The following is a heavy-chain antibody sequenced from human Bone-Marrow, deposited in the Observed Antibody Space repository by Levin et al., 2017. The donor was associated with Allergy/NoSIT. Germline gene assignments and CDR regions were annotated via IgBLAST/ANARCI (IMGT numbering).Heavy chain of an antibody. Sequence: GGSLRLSCAASGFTFSIYSMNWVRQAPGKGLEWVASISGSSSYIFYADSIKGRFTVSRDNSKNSVYLQMSSLSADDTAVYFCARDQDYGFLTGLGWFDPWGQGTQVTVSS. CDR1: GFTFSIYS. V-gene: IGHV3-21*06. CDR3: ARDQDYGFLTGLGWFDP. CDR2: ISGSSSYI. D-gene: IGHD3-9*01. J-gene: IGHJ5*02.